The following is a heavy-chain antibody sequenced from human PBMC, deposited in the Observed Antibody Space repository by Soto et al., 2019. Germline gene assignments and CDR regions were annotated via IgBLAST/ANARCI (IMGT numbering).Heavy chain of an antibody. V-gene: IGHV3-23*01. D-gene: IGHD2-2*01. J-gene: IGHJ4*02. CDR3: AKDFRVVVVPAAPFDY. Sequence: GGSLRLSCADSGFTFSSYAMSWVRQAPGKGLEWVSAISGSGGSTYYADCVKGRFTISRDNSKNTLYLQMNSLRAEDTAVYYCAKDFRVVVVPAAPFDYWGQGTLVTVSS. CDR1: GFTFSSYA. CDR2: ISGSGGST.